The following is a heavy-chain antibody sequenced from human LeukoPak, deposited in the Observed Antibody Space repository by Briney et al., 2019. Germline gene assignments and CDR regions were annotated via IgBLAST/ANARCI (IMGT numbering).Heavy chain of an antibody. D-gene: IGHD6-13*01. CDR1: GFTFSSYG. V-gene: IGHV3-30*02. CDR3: AKDEAAGYFAY. J-gene: IGHJ4*02. CDR2: IWYDGSNK. Sequence: GGSLRLSCAASGFTFSSYGMHWVRQAPGKGLEWVAVIWYDGSNKYYADSVKGRFTISRDNSKNTLYLQMNSLRAEDTAVYYCAKDEAAGYFAYWGQGTLVTVSS.